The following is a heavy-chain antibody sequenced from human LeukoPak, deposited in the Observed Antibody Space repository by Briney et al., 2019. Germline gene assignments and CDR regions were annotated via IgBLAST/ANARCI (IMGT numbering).Heavy chain of an antibody. J-gene: IGHJ5*02. CDR1: GGSFSGYY. CDR2: IYHSGNT. CDR3: ARAPHIGSGWYVWFDP. Sequence: SETLSLTCAVSGGSFSGYYWSWIRQPPGKGLEWIGTIYHSGNTYYNPSLKSRVTISLDTSKNQFSLKLSSVTAADTAVYYCARAPHIGSGWYVWFDPWGQGTLVTVSS. D-gene: IGHD6-19*01. V-gene: IGHV4-38-2*01.